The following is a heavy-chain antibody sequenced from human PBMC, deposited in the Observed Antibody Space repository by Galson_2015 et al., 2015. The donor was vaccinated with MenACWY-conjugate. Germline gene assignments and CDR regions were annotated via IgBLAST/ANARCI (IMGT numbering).Heavy chain of an antibody. V-gene: IGHV5-51*01. CDR2: ISPIDSKT. J-gene: IGHJ6*02. Sequence: QSGAEVKRPGESLKISCKASGYNFITYWIGWVRQVPGKGLEWVGLISPIDSKTRYSPAFEGRVTIPADNSITTAYLQWNSLQASDTAMYYCARHPPGGRGMDVWGQGTTVTVSS. CDR1: GYNFITYW. D-gene: IGHD1-26*01. CDR3: ARHPPGGRGMDV.